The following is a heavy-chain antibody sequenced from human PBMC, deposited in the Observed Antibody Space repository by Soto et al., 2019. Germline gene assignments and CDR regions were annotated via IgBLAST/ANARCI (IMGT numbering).Heavy chain of an antibody. CDR1: GGSISCSY. V-gene: IGHV4-59*01. CDR2: VYYTGST. CDR3: ARSVAVPGAHIDY. D-gene: IGHD6-19*01. Sequence: SDTLSLTCSVSGGSISCSYWSWIRQSPGKGLECLGYVYYTGSTNYSPSLRSRVSISVDTSKNEFSLRLSSVTAADTAVYFCARSVAVPGAHIDYWGQGTQVTVSS. J-gene: IGHJ4*02.